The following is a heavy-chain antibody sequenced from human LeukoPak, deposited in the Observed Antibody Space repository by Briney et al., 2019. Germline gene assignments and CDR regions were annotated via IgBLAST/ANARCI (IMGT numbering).Heavy chain of an antibody. D-gene: IGHD2-2*01. CDR3: ARLRGEEPAAMLYFQH. CDR1: GFTFSSYS. V-gene: IGHV3-21*01. J-gene: IGHJ1*01. CDR2: ISSSSSYI. Sequence: GGSLRLSCAASGFTFSSYSMNWVRQAPGKGLEWVSSISSSSSYIYYADSVKGRFTISRDNAKNSLYLQMNSLRAEDTAVYYCARLRGEEPAAMLYFQHWGQGTLVTVSS.